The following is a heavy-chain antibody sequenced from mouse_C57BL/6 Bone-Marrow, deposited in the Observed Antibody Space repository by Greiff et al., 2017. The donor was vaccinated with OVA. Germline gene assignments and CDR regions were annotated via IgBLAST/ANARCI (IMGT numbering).Heavy chain of an antibody. Sequence: EVQGVESGGGLVKPGGSLKLSCAASGFTFSSYAMSWVRQTPEKRLEWVATISDGGSYTYYPDNVKGRFTISRDNAKNNLYLQMSHLKSEDTAMYYCARAYYYGLYAMDYWGQGTSVTVSS. D-gene: IGHD1-1*01. CDR1: GFTFSSYA. J-gene: IGHJ4*01. CDR2: ISDGGSYT. CDR3: ARAYYYGLYAMDY. V-gene: IGHV5-4*01.